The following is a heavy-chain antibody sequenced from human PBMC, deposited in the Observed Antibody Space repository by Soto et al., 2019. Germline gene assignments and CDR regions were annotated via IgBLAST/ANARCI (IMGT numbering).Heavy chain of an antibody. CDR1: GYTFTSYA. CDR2: INAGNGNT. J-gene: IGHJ6*03. CDR3: ARSLGYSYGDYYYMDV. Sequence: GASVKVSCKASGYTFTSYAMHWVRQAPGQRLEWMGWINAGNGNTKYSQKFQGRVTITRDTSASTAYMELSSLRSEDTAVYYCARSLGYSYGDYYYMDVWGKGTTVTVSS. D-gene: IGHD5-18*01. V-gene: IGHV1-3*01.